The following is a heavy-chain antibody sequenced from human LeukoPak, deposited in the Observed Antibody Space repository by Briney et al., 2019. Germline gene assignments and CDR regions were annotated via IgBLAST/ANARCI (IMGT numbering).Heavy chain of an antibody. CDR1: GGSMSSRGYY. CDR3: ARYQGGTMLDI. V-gene: IGHV4-39*01. Sequence: SETLSFTCTVSGGSMSSRGYYWGWIRQPPGKGLEWIGSINFSGSTSYNPSLKSRVTISSDTSKNQFSLKLSSLTAADTAVYYCARYQGGTMLDIWGQGTMVTVSS. CDR2: INFSGST. J-gene: IGHJ3*02. D-gene: IGHD3-10*01.